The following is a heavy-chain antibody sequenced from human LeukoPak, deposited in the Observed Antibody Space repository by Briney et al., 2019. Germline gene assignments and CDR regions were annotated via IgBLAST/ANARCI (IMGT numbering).Heavy chain of an antibody. CDR3: ARVPLDDYSSSWFDP. V-gene: IGHV1-18*01. Sequence: GASVKVSCKASGYTFTSYGISWVRQAPGQGLEWKGWISAYNGNTNYAQKLQGRVTMTTDTSTSTAYMELRSLRSDDTAVYYCARVPLDDYSSSWFDPWGQGTLVTVSS. J-gene: IGHJ5*02. CDR2: ISAYNGNT. CDR1: GYTFTSYG. D-gene: IGHD4-11*01.